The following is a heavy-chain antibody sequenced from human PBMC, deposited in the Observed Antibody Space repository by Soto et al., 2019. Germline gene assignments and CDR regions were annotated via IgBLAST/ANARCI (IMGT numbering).Heavy chain of an antibody. CDR2: IYPTDSDT. Sequence: GESLKISCQCSGYIFTTYWIGWVRQMPGKGLEWMGIIYPTDSDTRYSPSFQGQVTISADKSITTASLQWSSLRAADTAVYYCARSGYSSNGMDVWGQGTTVTVSS. J-gene: IGHJ6*02. V-gene: IGHV5-51*01. CDR1: GYIFTTYW. CDR3: ARSGYSSNGMDV. D-gene: IGHD5-12*01.